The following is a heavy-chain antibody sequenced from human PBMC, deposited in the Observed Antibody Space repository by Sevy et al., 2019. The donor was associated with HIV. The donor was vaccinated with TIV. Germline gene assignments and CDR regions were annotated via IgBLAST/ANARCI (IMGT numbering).Heavy chain of an antibody. D-gene: IGHD6-19*01. J-gene: IGHJ4*02. Sequence: GGSLRLSCAASGFTFSSYGMHWVRQAPGKGLEWVAVIWYDGSNNYYAHSVKGRFTISRDNPKNTRYLQMNSLRAEDTAVYYCARDGLSSGWLFDYWGQGTLVTVSS. CDR1: GFTFSSYG. CDR2: IWYDGSNN. CDR3: ARDGLSSGWLFDY. V-gene: IGHV3-33*01.